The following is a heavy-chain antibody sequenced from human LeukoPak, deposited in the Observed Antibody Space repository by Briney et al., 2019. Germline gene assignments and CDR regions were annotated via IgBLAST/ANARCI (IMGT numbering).Heavy chain of an antibody. CDR2: VNPNSGNT. V-gene: IGHV1-8*01. J-gene: IGHJ4*02. Sequence: GASVNVSCKPSGYTFTSYDVNWVRQATGQGLEWMGWVNPNSGNTAYAQNFQGRVTMTSDTSINTAYMELSSLRSEDTAVYYCARGAWTSSFDYWGQGTLVTVSS. CDR3: ARGAWTSSFDY. CDR1: GYTFTSYD. D-gene: IGHD6-6*01.